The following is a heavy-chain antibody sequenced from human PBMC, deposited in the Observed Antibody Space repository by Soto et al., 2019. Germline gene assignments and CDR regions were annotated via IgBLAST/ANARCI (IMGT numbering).Heavy chain of an antibody. J-gene: IGHJ4*02. CDR1: GFTFSSYA. CDR2: ISYDGSNK. CDR3: ASDPRGYTAMATLDY. V-gene: IGHV3-30-3*01. Sequence: QVQLVESGGGVVQPGRSLRLSCAASGFTFSSYAMHWVRQAPGKGLEWVAVISYDGSNKYYADSVKCRFTISRYKSKNTLYLQMNSLRAEDTDVYYCASDPRGYTAMATLDYWGQGTLVTVSS. D-gene: IGHD5-18*01.